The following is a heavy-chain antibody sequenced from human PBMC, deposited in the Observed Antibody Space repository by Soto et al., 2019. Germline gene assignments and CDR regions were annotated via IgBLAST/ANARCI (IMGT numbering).Heavy chain of an antibody. J-gene: IGHJ5*02. D-gene: IGHD2-21*01. CDR2: INPKSGAT. CDR1: GYTFTGYY. V-gene: IGHV1-2*02. Sequence: ASVKVSCKAFGYTFTGYYMHWVRQAPGQGLEWMGWINPKSGATKYAQRFQGRVIMTRDTSMYIVYMEVMRLRSDDSAIYYCAPDGLYGVDIPGCLHPWGQGTPFTVSS. CDR3: APDGLYGVDIPGCLHP.